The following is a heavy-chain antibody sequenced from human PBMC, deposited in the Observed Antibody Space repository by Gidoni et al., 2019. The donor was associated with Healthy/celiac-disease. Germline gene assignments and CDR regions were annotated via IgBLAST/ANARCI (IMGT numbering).Heavy chain of an antibody. CDR2: ISAYTGNT. CDR3: SRDQGARRGYNWNGLGFDP. D-gene: IGHD1-20*01. V-gene: IGHV1-18*01. Sequence: QGQLVQSGAEVKKPGASVKVSGKASGYTVTSYGSSWVRQAPGQGLEWMGWISAYTGNTTYAQKLQGSVTMTTDTSTRTAYMVLRSLSSDDTAVYSCSRDQGARRGYNWNGLGFDPWGQGTLVTVSS. CDR1: GYTVTSYG. J-gene: IGHJ5*02.